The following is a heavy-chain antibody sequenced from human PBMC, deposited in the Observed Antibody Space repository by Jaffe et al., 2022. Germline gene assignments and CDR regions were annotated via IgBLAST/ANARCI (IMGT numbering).Heavy chain of an antibody. CDR1: GFTFSSYE. CDR3: ARNSPEWLATHPDY. CDR2: ISSSGSTI. Sequence: EVQLVESGGGLVQPGGSLRLSCAASGFTFSSYEMNWVRQAPGKGLEWVSYISSSGSTIYYADSVKGRFTISRDNAKNSLYLQMNSLRAEDTAVYYCARNSPEWLATHPDYWGQGTLVTVSS. J-gene: IGHJ4*02. D-gene: IGHD6-19*01. V-gene: IGHV3-48*03.